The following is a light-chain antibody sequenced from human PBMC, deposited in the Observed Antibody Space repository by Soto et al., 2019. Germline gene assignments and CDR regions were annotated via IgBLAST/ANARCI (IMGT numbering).Light chain of an antibody. CDR3: QQRSNWPRLT. V-gene: IGKV3-11*01. CDR2: DAF. Sequence: EIVLTQSPATLSLSPVERATLSCRASQSVSTYLAWYQQKPGQAPRLLIYDAFIRATGIPARFSGSESGTDFTLTISSLEPEDFAVYYCQQRSNWPRLTFGGGTKVDI. J-gene: IGKJ4*01. CDR1: QSVSTY.